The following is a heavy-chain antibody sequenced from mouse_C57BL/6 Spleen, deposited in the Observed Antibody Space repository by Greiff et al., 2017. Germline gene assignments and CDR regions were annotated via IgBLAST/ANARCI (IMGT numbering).Heavy chain of an antibody. J-gene: IGHJ3*01. CDR2: IYPGDGDT. V-gene: IGHV1-80*01. Sequence: VKLMESGAELVKPGASVKISCKASGYAFSSYWMNWVKQRPGKGLEWIGQIYPGDGDTNYNGKFKGKATLTADKSSSTAYMQLSSLTSEDSAVYFCAKRGPYDYLAWFAYWGQGTLVTVSA. CDR1: GYAFSSYW. D-gene: IGHD2-4*01. CDR3: AKRGPYDYLAWFAY.